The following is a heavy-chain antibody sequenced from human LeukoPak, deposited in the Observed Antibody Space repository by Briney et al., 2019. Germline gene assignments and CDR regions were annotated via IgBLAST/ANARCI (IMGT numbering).Heavy chain of an antibody. J-gene: IGHJ4*02. D-gene: IGHD5-18*01. Sequence: GGSLRLSCAASGFTFRSYAMNWVRQAPGKGLEWVSGISGSGGSTYYADSVKGRFTISRDNSKNTLYLQMNSLGADDTAVYYCARQLDTRGYFDSWGQGTLVTVSS. V-gene: IGHV3-23*01. CDR2: ISGSGGST. CDR1: GFTFRSYA. CDR3: ARQLDTRGYFDS.